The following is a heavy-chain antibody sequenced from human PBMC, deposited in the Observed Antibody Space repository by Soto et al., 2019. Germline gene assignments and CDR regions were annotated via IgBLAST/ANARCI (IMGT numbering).Heavy chain of an antibody. D-gene: IGHD3-22*01. J-gene: IGHJ4*02. CDR1: GYSFTIYW. CDR3: ARQIYDSDTGPNFQYYFDS. Sequence: PGESLKISCKGSGYSFTIYWIGWVRQMPGKGLEWMGIIYPGDSDTRYSPSFQGQVTISADESISTAYLQWSSLKASDTAMYYCARQIYDSDTGPNFQYYFDSWGQGTPVTVSS. CDR2: IYPGDSDT. V-gene: IGHV5-51*01.